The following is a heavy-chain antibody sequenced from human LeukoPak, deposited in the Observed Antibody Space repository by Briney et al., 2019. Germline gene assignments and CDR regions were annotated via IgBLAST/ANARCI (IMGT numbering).Heavy chain of an antibody. Sequence: GGSLRLSCAASGFTFSSYWMSWVRQAPGKGLEWVANIKQDGSEKYYVDSVKGRFTISRDNAKNSLYLQMNSLRAEDTAVYYFAVNSNYGLEYFQHWGQGTLVTVSS. CDR1: GFTFSSYW. J-gene: IGHJ1*01. CDR2: IKQDGSEK. CDR3: AVNSNYGLEYFQH. V-gene: IGHV3-7*01. D-gene: IGHD4-11*01.